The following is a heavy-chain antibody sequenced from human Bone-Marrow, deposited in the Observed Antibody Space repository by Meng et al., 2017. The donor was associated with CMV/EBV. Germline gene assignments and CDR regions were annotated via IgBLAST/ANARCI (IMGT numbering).Heavy chain of an antibody. J-gene: IGHJ3*02. D-gene: IGHD3-22*01. V-gene: IGHV3-48*03. Sequence: GESLKISCAASGFTFSSYEMNWVRQAPGKGLEWVSYISSSGSTIYYADSVKGRFTISRDNAKNSLYLQMNSLRAEDTAVYYCAREYYYDSSGYYPSDAFAIWGQGTIVTVSS. CDR1: GFTFSSYE. CDR2: ISSSGSTI. CDR3: AREYYYDSSGYYPSDAFAI.